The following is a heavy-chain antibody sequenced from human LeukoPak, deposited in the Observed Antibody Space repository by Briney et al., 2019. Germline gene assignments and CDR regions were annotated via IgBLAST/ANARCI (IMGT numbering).Heavy chain of an antibody. Sequence: SETLSLTCTVSGYSISSGYYWGWIRQPPGKGLEWIGSIYHSGSTYYNPSLKSRVTISVDTSKNQFSLKLSSVTAADTAVYYCARGRGTVTPRRRYWYFDLWGRGTLVTVSS. CDR3: ARGRGTVTPRRRYWYFDL. CDR2: IYHSGST. D-gene: IGHD4-11*01. V-gene: IGHV4-38-2*02. CDR1: GYSISSGYY. J-gene: IGHJ2*01.